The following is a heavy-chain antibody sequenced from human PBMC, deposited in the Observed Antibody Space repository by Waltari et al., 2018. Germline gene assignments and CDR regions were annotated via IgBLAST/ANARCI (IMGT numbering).Heavy chain of an antibody. CDR1: GFTVSSHY. J-gene: IGHJ4*02. CDR3: ARANYYDSSGGDY. Sequence: EVQLVETGGGLIQPGGSLRLSCAASGFTVSSHYMSWVRQAPGKGLGWVSVIYSGGSTYYADSVKGRFTNSRDNSKNTLYLQMNSLRAEDTAVYYCARANYYDSSGGDYWGQGTLVTVSS. D-gene: IGHD3-22*01. V-gene: IGHV3-53*02. CDR2: IYSGGST.